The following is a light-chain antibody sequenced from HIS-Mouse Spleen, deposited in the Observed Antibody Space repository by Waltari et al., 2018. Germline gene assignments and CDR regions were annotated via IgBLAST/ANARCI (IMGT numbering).Light chain of an antibody. CDR3: SSYTSSSTRV. Sequence: QSALTQPASVSGSPGQSITISCTGTSSDVGGYHYVSWYQQHPGKAPKLMIYDVSNRPSGVSNRFSGSKSGNTAYLTISALQAEDEADYYCSSYTSSSTRVFGGGTK. CDR1: SSDVGGYHY. V-gene: IGLV2-14*03. J-gene: IGLJ3*02. CDR2: DVS.